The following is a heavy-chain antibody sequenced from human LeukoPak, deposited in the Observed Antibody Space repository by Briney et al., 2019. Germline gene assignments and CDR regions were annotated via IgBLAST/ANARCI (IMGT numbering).Heavy chain of an antibody. CDR3: ARGYSGYDNWFDP. V-gene: IGHV4-39*07. CDR1: GASVGSGDYF. CDR2: IHSSGRT. D-gene: IGHD5-12*01. Sequence: SETLSLTCTVSGASVGSGDYFWGWIRQPPGKELEWIGNIHSSGRTSYNPSLGSRVTISVDTSKKQFSLKLSSVTAADTAVYYCARGYSGYDNWFDPWGQGTLVTVSS. J-gene: IGHJ5*02.